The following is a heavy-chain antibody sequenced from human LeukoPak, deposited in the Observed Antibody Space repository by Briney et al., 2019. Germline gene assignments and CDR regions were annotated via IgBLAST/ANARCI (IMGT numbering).Heavy chain of an antibody. D-gene: IGHD6-13*01. V-gene: IGHV4-39*01. CDR1: GGSISSSSYY. CDR3: ARGQSYSSSWYGVPYFDY. Sequence: PSETLSLTCTVSGGSISSSSYYWGWIRQPPGKGLEWIGSIYYSGSTYYNPSLKSRVTISVDTSKNQFSLKLSSVTAADTAVYYCARGQSYSSSWYGVPYFDYWGQGTLVTASS. J-gene: IGHJ4*02. CDR2: IYYSGST.